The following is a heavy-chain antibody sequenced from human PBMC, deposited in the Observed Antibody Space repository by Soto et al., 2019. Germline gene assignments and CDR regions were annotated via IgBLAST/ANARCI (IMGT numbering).Heavy chain of an antibody. CDR1: GGSISSGDYY. J-gene: IGHJ6*02. D-gene: IGHD6-6*01. V-gene: IGHV4-30-4*01. CDR2: IYYSGST. CDR3: ARVRVGSSTYYGMDV. Sequence: SETLSLTCTVSGGSISSGDYYWSWIRQPPGKGLEWIGYIYYSGSTYYNPSLKSRVTISVDTSKNQFSLKLSSVTAADTAVYYCARVRVGSSTYYGMDVWAQGTTVTVS.